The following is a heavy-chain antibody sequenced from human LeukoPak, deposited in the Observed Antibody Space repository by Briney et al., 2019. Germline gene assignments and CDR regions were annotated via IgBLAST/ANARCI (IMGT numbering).Heavy chain of an antibody. CDR3: ARGSRYRYDYVWGSYRYPTSDY. D-gene: IGHD3-16*02. CDR1: GYTFTSYG. CDR2: ISAYNGNT. Sequence: ASVKVSCKASGYTFTSYGISWVRQAPGQGLEWMGWISAYNGNTNYAQKLQGRVTTTTDTSTSTAYMELRSLRSDDTAVYYCARGSRYRYDYVWGSYRYPTSDYWGQGTLVTVSS. J-gene: IGHJ4*02. V-gene: IGHV1-18*01.